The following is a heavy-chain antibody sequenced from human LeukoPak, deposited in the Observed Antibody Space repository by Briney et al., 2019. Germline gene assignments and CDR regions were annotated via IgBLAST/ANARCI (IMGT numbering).Heavy chain of an antibody. CDR3: AREGGRSSTSCYVY. CDR2: ISSSSSYI. V-gene: IGHV3-21*01. D-gene: IGHD2-2*01. CDR1: GFTFSSYS. J-gene: IGHJ4*02. Sequence: GGSLRLSCAASGFTFSSYSMNWVRQAPGRGLEWVSSISSSSSYIYYADSVKGRFTISRDNAKNSLYLQMNSLRAEDTAVYYCAREGGRSSTSCYVYWGQGTLVTVSS.